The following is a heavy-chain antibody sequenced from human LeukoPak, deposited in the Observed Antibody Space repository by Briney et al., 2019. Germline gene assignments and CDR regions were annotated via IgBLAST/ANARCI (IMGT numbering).Heavy chain of an antibody. CDR1: GGTFSSYA. CDR2: IIPIFGTA. J-gene: IGHJ4*02. Sequence: GASVKVSCKASGGTFSSYAINWVRQAPGQGLEWMGRIIPIFGTANYAQKFQGRVTITTDESTSTAYMELSSLRSEDTAVYYCAREDIVVVPAANLLWGQGTLVTVSS. V-gene: IGHV1-69*05. D-gene: IGHD2-2*01. CDR3: AREDIVVVPAANLL.